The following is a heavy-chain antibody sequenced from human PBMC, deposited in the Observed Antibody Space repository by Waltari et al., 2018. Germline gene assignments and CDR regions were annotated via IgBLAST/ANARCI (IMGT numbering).Heavy chain of an antibody. CDR2: VHGSGKT. J-gene: IGHJ5*02. CDR1: GDSITSPYL. CDR3: ARDRGRGLYLDT. D-gene: IGHD2-15*01. V-gene: IGHV4-4*02. Sequence: QLQLQESGPGLVKPSGTLSLNCGFSGDSITSPYLWNWVRQSPQKGLEWLGQVHGSGKTNYNPSFASRVTISLDTSRNQCTLMLTSATAADTAIYYCARDRGRGLYLDTWGPGTLVTVSP.